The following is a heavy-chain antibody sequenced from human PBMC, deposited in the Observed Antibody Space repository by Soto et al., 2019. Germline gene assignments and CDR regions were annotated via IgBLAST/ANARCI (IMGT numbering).Heavy chain of an antibody. Sequence: QVQLVESGGTLVKPGGSLRLSCATSGFTFSHYYMSWIRQAPGKGLEWVSYISSSSTYTNYADSVKGRFTISRDDARNSLYLQMNSLRAEDTAVYYCETEYYGRLDSWGQGTLVTVSS. CDR3: ETEYYGRLDS. J-gene: IGHJ4*02. CDR2: ISSSSTYT. V-gene: IGHV3-11*06. D-gene: IGHD4-17*01. CDR1: GFTFSHYY.